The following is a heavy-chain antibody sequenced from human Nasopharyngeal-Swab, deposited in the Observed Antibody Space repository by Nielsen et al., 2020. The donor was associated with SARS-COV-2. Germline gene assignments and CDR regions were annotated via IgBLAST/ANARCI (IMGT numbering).Heavy chain of an antibody. CDR3: AKRLSCTSTSCYAFDY. CDR2: ISGIGDRT. J-gene: IGHJ4*02. V-gene: IGHV3-23*01. D-gene: IGHD2-2*01. CDR1: GFTFTTYA. Sequence: GGSLKISCTASGFTFTTYAMSWVRQAPGKGLEWVSAISGIGDRTYYADSVQGRFTISRDNSKNTLYLQMNSLRAEDTAVYYCAKRLSCTSTSCYAFDYWGQGTLVTVSS.